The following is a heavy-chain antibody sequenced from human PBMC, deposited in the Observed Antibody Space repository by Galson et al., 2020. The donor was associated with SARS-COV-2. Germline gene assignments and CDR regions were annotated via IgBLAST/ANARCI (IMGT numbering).Heavy chain of an antibody. CDR3: ARAAYGGAHFDY. V-gene: IGHV1-46*01. D-gene: IGHD4-17*01. Sequence: ASVKVSCKTAGYTFTSYFMHWVPQAPGQGLAWMGIINPNSSSTSYAQEFQGRVTMTRDTSTSTVYMELSSLTAEDTAVYYCARAAYGGAHFDYWGQGTLVTVSS. CDR2: INPNSSST. CDR1: GYTFTSYF. J-gene: IGHJ4*02.